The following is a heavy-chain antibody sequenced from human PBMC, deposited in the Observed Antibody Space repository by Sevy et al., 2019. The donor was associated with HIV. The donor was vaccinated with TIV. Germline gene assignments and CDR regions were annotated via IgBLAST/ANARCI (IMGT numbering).Heavy chain of an antibody. J-gene: IGHJ6*02. CDR1: GFSVSTNY. Sequence: GGSLRLSCAASGFSVSTNYMTWVRQAPGKGLEWVSVVYSGGRTEYADSVQGRFTIFRDISKNALFLELSSLTAEDTAVYYCATCSSGDSYYYGMDVWGQGTTVTVSS. CDR3: ATCSSGDSYYYGMDV. V-gene: IGHV3-53*01. D-gene: IGHD4-17*01. CDR2: VYSGGRT.